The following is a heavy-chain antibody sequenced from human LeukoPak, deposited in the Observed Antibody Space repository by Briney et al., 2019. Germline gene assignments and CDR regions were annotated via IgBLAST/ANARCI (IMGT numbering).Heavy chain of an antibody. V-gene: IGHV3-53*01. Sequence: GGSPRLSCAAPGFTVSGNSMSWVRQAPGKGLEWVSIIYNAGNTLYADSVKGRFTISRDNSKNTLSLQMNSLRAEDTAVYYCVSHSNTLTSYSFDYWGQGTLVTVSS. J-gene: IGHJ4*02. D-gene: IGHD3-9*01. CDR2: IYNAGNT. CDR1: GFTVSGNS. CDR3: VSHSNTLTSYSFDY.